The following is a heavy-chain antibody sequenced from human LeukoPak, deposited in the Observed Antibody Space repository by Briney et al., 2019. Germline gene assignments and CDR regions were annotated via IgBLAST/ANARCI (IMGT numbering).Heavy chain of an antibody. D-gene: IGHD1-1*01. Sequence: ASVKVSCKASGYTFTGYYMHWVRQAPGQGLEWMGWINPNSGGTNYAQKFQGWVTMTRDTSISTAYMELSRLRSHDTAVYYCARETTGTTLYAFDIWGQGTMVTVSS. CDR2: INPNSGGT. CDR3: ARETTGTTLYAFDI. J-gene: IGHJ3*02. V-gene: IGHV1-2*04. CDR1: GYTFTGYY.